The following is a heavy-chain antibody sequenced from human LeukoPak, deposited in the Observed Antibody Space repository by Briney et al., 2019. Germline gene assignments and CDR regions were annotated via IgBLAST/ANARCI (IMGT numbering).Heavy chain of an antibody. V-gene: IGHV3-7*01. CDR2: IKQDGSEK. Sequence: GGYLRLYCAASGFTFSSYWMSWVRQAPGKGLEWVANIKQDGSEKYYVDSVKGRFTMSRDNAKNSLDLQLNNLRAEETAVYYCARLGEKADFDYWGQGTLVTVSS. CDR3: ARLGEKADFDY. J-gene: IGHJ4*02. D-gene: IGHD3-16*01. CDR1: GFTFSSYW.